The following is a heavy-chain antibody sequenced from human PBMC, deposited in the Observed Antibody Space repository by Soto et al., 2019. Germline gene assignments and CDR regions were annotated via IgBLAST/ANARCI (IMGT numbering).Heavy chain of an antibody. CDR3: ARHDRQGSTYYDFWSGYYPFDY. D-gene: IGHD3-3*01. J-gene: IGHJ4*02. Sequence: SETLSLTCTVSGGSMSSSSYYWGWIRQPPGTRLEWVGSIYYSGSSYYNPSLKSRVAISVDTSKNQFSLRLSSVTAADTAVYYCARHDRQGSTYYDFWSGYYPFDYWGQGTLVTVSS. CDR2: IYYSGSS. CDR1: GGSMSSSSYY. V-gene: IGHV4-39*01.